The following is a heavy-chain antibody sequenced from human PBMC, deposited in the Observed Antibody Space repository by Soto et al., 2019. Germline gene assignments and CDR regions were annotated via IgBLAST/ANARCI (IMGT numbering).Heavy chain of an antibody. V-gene: IGHV4-59*01. J-gene: IGHJ6*03. D-gene: IGHD3-16*02. Sequence: PSETLSLTCTVSGGSISSYYWSWIRQPPGKGLEWIGYIYYSGSTNYNPSLKSRVTISVDTSKNQFSLKLSSVTAADTAVYYCARTYYDYIWGSYRYPDYYYYYMDVWGKGTTVTVSS. CDR3: ARTYYDYIWGSYRYPDYYYYYMDV. CDR2: IYYSGST. CDR1: GGSISSYY.